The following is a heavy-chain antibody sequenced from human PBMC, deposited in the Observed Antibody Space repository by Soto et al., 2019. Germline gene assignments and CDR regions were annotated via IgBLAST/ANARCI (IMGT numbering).Heavy chain of an antibody. V-gene: IGHV4-34*01. CDR3: ATSVAAAGYYYGMDV. J-gene: IGHJ6*02. Sequence: SETLSLTCAVYGGSFSGYYWSWIRQPPGKGLEWIGEINHSGSTNYNPSLKSRVTISVDTSKNQFSLKLSSVTAADTAVYYCATSVAAAGYYYGMDVWGQGTTVTVS. D-gene: IGHD6-13*01. CDR2: INHSGST. CDR1: GGSFSGYY.